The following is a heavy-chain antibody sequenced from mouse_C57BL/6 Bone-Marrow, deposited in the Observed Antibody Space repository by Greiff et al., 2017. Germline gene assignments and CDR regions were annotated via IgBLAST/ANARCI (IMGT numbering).Heavy chain of an antibody. CDR3: AREGNWEVGFDY. CDR2: IDPSDSYT. V-gene: IGHV1-69*01. Sequence: QVQLQQPGAELVMPGASVKLSCKASGYTFTSYWMHWVKQRPGQGLEWIGEIDPSDSYTNYNQKFKGKSTLTVDKSSSTACMQLSSLTSEDSAVYYCAREGNWEVGFDYWGQGTTLTVSS. D-gene: IGHD4-1*01. CDR1: GYTFTSYW. J-gene: IGHJ2*01.